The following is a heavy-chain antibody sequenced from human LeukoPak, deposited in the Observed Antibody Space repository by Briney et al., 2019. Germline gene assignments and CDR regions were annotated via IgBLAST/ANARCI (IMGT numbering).Heavy chain of an antibody. D-gene: IGHD6-6*01. J-gene: IGHJ4*02. V-gene: IGHV4-34*01. CDR2: INHSGST. CDR3: ATLGAARPQIYFDY. Sequence: PSETLSLTCAVYGGSFSGYYWSWIRQPPGKGLEWIGEINHSGSTNYNPSLKSRVTISVDTSKNQFSLKLSSVTAADTAVYYCATLGAARPQIYFDYWGQGTLVTVSS. CDR1: GGSFSGYY.